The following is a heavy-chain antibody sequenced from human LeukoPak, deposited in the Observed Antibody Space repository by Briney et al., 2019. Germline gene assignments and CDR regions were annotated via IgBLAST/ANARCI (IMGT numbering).Heavy chain of an antibody. CDR1: GFTFSSYS. CDR3: AREALGAGSGSYYNAAFDI. Sequence: GGSLRLSCAASGFTFSSYSMNWVRQAPGKGLEWVSSISSSSSYIYYADSVKGRFTISRDNAKNSLYLQMNSLRAEDTAVYYCAREALGAGSGSYYNAAFDIWGQGTMVPVSS. V-gene: IGHV3-21*01. J-gene: IGHJ3*02. CDR2: ISSSSSYI. D-gene: IGHD3-10*01.